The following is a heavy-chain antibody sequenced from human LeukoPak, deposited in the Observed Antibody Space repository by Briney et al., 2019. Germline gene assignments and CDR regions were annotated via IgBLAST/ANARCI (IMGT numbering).Heavy chain of an antibody. CDR3: AKDREFSYYFDY. V-gene: IGHV3-23*01. Sequence: GGSLRLSCAVSGSTFSSYAMSWVRQAPGKGLEWVSAISGSGGSTYYADSVKGRFTISRDNAKNTLYLQMNSLRAEDTAVYYCAKDREFSYYFDYWGQGTLVTVSS. D-gene: IGHD2/OR15-2a*01. CDR2: ISGSGGST. J-gene: IGHJ4*02. CDR1: GSTFSSYA.